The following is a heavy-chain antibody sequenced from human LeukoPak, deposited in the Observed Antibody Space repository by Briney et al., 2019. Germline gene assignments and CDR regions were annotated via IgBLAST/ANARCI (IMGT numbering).Heavy chain of an antibody. D-gene: IGHD1-7*01. Sequence: GGSLRLSCAASRFTFSTFAMTWVRQAPGKGLEWVATISGNGFSTHYAQNVRGRFTISRDNGETKLYLQMNRLRADDTAVYYCAKEKAGTTGPLYYSGMDVWGQGTTVTVSS. V-gene: IGHV3-23*01. J-gene: IGHJ6*02. CDR2: ISGNGFST. CDR1: RFTFSTFA. CDR3: AKEKAGTTGPLYYSGMDV.